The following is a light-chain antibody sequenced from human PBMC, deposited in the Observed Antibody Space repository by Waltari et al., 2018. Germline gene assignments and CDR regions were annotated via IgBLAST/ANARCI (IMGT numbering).Light chain of an antibody. J-gene: IGKJ2*03. Sequence: EIVLTQSPATLSLSPGERATLSRRASQSLSSSLAWYQQKPGQAPRLLIYGASSRATGIPDRFSGSGSVTDFTLTIISLEPEDFAVYYCQQYSNWYSFGQGTKVEIK. CDR2: GAS. CDR3: QQYSNWYS. V-gene: IGKV3-15*01. CDR1: QSLSSS.